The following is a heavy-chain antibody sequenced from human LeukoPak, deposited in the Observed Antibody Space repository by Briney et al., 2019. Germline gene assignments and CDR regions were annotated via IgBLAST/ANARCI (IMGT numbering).Heavy chain of an antibody. D-gene: IGHD6-6*01. CDR1: GGSISSGDYY. J-gene: IGHJ4*02. Sequence: SQTLSLTCTVSGGSISSGDYYWSWIRQPPGKGLEWIGYIYRSGSTYYNPSLKSRVTISVDRSNNQFSLRLSSVTAADTAVYYCARDSSSLYYFDYWGQGTLVTVSS. CDR3: ARDSSSLYYFDY. V-gene: IGHV4-30-2*01. CDR2: IYRSGST.